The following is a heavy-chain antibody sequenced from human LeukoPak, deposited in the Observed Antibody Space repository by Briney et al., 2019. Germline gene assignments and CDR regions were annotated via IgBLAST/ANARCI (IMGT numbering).Heavy chain of an antibody. CDR3: ARGGRGRVWLSLSYNWFDP. D-gene: IGHD5-18*01. J-gene: IGHJ5*02. CDR1: GGSFSGYY. V-gene: IGHV4-34*01. Sequence: PSETLSLTCAVYGGSFSGYYWSWIRQPPGKGLEWIGEINHSGSTSYNPSLKSRVTIPVNTPKNQFSLKLSSVTAADTGVYYCARGGRGRVWLSLSYNWFDPWGQRTLVTVSS. CDR2: INHSGST.